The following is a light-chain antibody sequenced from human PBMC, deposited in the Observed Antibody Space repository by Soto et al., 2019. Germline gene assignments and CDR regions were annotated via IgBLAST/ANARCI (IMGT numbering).Light chain of an antibody. Sequence: QSVLTQSPSASASLGASVKLTCTLSSGHSSYAIAWHQQQPRKGPRYLMKLNSDGSHNKGDGIPDRFSGSSSGAERYLTISSLQSEDEADYYCQTWGTGIPVFGGGTQLTVL. V-gene: IGLV4-69*01. CDR1: SGHSSYA. CDR3: QTWGTGIPV. J-gene: IGLJ2*01. CDR2: LNSDGSH.